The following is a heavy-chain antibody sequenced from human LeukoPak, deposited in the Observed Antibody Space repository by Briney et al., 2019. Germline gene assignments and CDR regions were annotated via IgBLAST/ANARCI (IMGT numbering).Heavy chain of an antibody. J-gene: IGHJ2*01. V-gene: IGHV3-11*03. CDR3: ARPYSSGWYGGFDL. CDR2: LSGSSGYT. Sequence: PGGSLRLSCAASGFNFGDHYMSWVRQAPGKGLEWVSFLSGSSGYTNSADSVKGRFTISRDNAKNSLYLQVNSLRAEDTAVYYCARPYSSGWYGGFDLWGRGTLVTVSS. D-gene: IGHD6-19*01. CDR1: GFNFGDHY.